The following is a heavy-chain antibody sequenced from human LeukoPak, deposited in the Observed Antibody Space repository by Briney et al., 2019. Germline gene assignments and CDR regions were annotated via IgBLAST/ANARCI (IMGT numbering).Heavy chain of an antibody. Sequence: SETLSLTCTVSGGSISSYYWSWIRQPAGKGLEWIGRIYTSGSTNYNPSLKSRVTMSVDTSKNQFSLKLSSVTAADTAVYYCARDLEVRGVNHYYYYMDVWGKGTTVTISS. V-gene: IGHV4-4*07. J-gene: IGHJ6*03. CDR3: ARDLEVRGVNHYYYYMDV. CDR2: IYTSGST. D-gene: IGHD3-10*01. CDR1: GGSISSYY.